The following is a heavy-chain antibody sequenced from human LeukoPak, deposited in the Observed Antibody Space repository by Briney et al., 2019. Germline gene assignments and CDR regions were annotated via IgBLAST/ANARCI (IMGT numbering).Heavy chain of an antibody. V-gene: IGHV1-8*01. Sequence: RASVKVSCKASGYTFTSYDINWVRQATGQGLEWMGWMNPNSGNTGYAQKFQGRVTMTRNTSLSTAYMELSSLRSEDTAVYYCARGLAVLRYFDWLLDHYYYYGMDVWGQGTTVTVSS. CDR3: ARGLAVLRYFDWLLDHYYYYGMDV. CDR1: GYTFTSYD. D-gene: IGHD3-9*01. J-gene: IGHJ6*02. CDR2: MNPNSGNT.